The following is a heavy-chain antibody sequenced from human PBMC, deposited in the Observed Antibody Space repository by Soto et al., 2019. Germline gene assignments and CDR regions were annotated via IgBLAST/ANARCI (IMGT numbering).Heavy chain of an antibody. J-gene: IGHJ4*02. D-gene: IGHD1-1*01. V-gene: IGHV4-31*03. CDR1: GGSISSGGYY. Sequence: ASETLSLTCTVSGGSISSGGYYWSWIRQHPGKGLEWIGYIYYSGSTYYNPSLKSRVTISVDTSKNQFSLKLSSVTAADTAVYYCASNDVDGNPYYFDYWAQGTLVTVSS. CDR3: ASNDVDGNPYYFDY. CDR2: IYYSGST.